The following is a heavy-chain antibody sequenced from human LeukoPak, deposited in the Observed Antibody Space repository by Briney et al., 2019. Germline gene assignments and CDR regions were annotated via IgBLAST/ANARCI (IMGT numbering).Heavy chain of an antibody. D-gene: IGHD3-22*01. CDR2: ISGSGGSI. Sequence: GGSLRLSCAASGFMFSDYAMSWVRQAPGKGLEWVSSISGSGGSIYDADSVKGRFTISRDNSENTLYLQMNSLRAEDTAVYYCAKTKAFTSGFPLDLWGQGTPVTVSS. CDR1: GFMFSDYA. V-gene: IGHV3-23*01. CDR3: AKTKAFTSGFPLDL. J-gene: IGHJ5*02.